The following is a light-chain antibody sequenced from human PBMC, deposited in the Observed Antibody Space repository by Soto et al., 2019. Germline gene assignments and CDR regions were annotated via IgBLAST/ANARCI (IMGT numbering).Light chain of an antibody. CDR3: SSYGGSDNLV. Sequence: QCALTQPPSASGSPGQSVTISCTGTSSDVGGYNYVSWYQQHPGKAPKLMIYEVNKRPSGVPDRFSGSKSGNTASLTVSGLQAEDEADYYCSSYGGSDNLVFGGGTKLTVL. CDR2: EVN. V-gene: IGLV2-8*01. J-gene: IGLJ2*01. CDR1: SSDVGGYNY.